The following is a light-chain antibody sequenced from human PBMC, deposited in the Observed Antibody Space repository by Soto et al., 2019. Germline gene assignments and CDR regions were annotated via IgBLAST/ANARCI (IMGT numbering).Light chain of an antibody. CDR1: SSDVGGYNY. J-gene: IGLJ2*01. Sequence: QSALTQPASVSGSPGQSITISCTGTSSDVGGYNYVSWYQQHPGKAPKLIIYDVSNRPSGVSNRFSGSKSGNTASLTISGLQAEDEADYYCSSYTGSSTDVVFGGGTKLTVL. V-gene: IGLV2-14*01. CDR3: SSYTGSSTDVV. CDR2: DVS.